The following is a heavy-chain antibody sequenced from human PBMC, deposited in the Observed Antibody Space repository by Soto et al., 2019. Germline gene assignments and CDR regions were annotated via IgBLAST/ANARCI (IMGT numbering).Heavy chain of an antibody. V-gene: IGHV1-3*01. CDR3: ARVYYYDSSGRTGEVFDY. D-gene: IGHD3-22*01. CDR1: GYTFTTYP. CDR2: INAGNGNT. J-gene: IGHJ4*02. Sequence: ASVKVSCKASGYTFTTYPMHWVRQAPGQRLEWMGWINAGNGNTKYSQKFHDRVTITRDTSATTAYMELSSLRSEDTAVYYCARVYYYDSSGRTGEVFDYWGQGTLVTVSS.